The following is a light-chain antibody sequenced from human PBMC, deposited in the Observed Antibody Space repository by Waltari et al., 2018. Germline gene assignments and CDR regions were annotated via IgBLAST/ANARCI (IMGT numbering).Light chain of an antibody. Sequence: QSALTQPASVSGSPGQSLTISCPGATSAAGGCNSFSWYQQRPGKAPKLLIFDVSNRPSGVSNRFSGSKSGNTASLTISGLQAEDEAAYYCGSYTGSTTWVFGGGTKLTVL. CDR2: DVS. CDR3: GSYTGSTTWV. J-gene: IGLJ3*02. CDR1: TSAAGGCNS. V-gene: IGLV2-14*01.